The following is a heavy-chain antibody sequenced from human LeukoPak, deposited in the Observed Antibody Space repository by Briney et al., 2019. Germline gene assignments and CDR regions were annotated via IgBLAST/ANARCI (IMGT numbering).Heavy chain of an antibody. J-gene: IGHJ5*02. CDR2: ISSSSSYI. CDR1: GFTFSSYS. V-gene: IGHV3-21*01. CDR3: AREPFSTVTTLGAWFDP. Sequence: GGSLRLSCAASGFTFSSYSMNWVRQAPGKGLEWVSSISSSSSYIYYADSVKGRFTISRDNAKNSLYLQMNSLRAEDTAVYYCAREPFSTVTTLGAWFDPWGQGTLVTVSS. D-gene: IGHD4-11*01.